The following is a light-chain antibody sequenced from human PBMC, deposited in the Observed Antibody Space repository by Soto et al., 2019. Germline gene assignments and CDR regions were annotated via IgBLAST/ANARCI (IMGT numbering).Light chain of an antibody. CDR2: GAS. J-gene: IGKJ5*01. CDR1: QSVSSSY. V-gene: IGKV3-20*01. Sequence: EIVLTHSPGTLSLCPWEIATLSCRASQSVSSSYLAWYQQKPGLAPRLLIYGASSRASGVPDRFSGSGSGTDFTLTISRLEPEDFAVYYRQQYSSSPVTFGQGTRLEIK. CDR3: QQYSSSPVT.